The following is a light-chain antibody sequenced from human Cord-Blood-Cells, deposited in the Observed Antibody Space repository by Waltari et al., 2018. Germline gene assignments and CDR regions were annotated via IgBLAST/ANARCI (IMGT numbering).Light chain of an antibody. Sequence: QSALTQPASVSGSPGQSITISCTGTSSDVGGYNYVSWYPQHPGKAPKLMIYDVSNRPSVVSNRFAGATSGTAASLTISGLQDEDEADYYCSSYTSSSTWVFGGGTKLTVL. J-gene: IGLJ3*02. CDR2: DVS. CDR1: SSDVGGYNY. V-gene: IGLV2-14*03. CDR3: SSYTSSSTWV.